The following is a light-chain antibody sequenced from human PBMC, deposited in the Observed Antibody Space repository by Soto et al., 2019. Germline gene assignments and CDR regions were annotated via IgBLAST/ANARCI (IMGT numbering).Light chain of an antibody. Sequence: EIVLTQSPGTLSLSPGERATLSCRASQSVSSSYLAWYQQKPGQAPRLLIYGASSRATGIPDRFSGSGSGTDSTLTISRLETEDFAVYYCQQYGRSYTFGQGTKLEIK. V-gene: IGKV3-20*01. CDR2: GAS. CDR3: QQYGRSYT. CDR1: QSVSSSY. J-gene: IGKJ2*01.